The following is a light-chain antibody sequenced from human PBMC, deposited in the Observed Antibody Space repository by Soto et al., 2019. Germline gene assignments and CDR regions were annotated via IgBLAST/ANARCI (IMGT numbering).Light chain of an antibody. V-gene: IGKV3-11*01. CDR2: EAS. CDR1: QSVRSY. CDR3: QQRTDWPPWT. Sequence: EIVLTQSPATLSLSPGERATLSCRASQSVRSYLAWYQKKPGQAPRLLTYEASNRATGIPARFSGSGSGTDFTLTISSLEPEDFAVYYCQQRTDWPPWTFGQGTKVDIK. J-gene: IGKJ1*01.